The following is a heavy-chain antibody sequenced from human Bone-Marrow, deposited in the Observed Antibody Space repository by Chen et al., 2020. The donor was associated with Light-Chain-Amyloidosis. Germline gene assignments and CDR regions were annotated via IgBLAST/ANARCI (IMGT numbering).Heavy chain of an antibody. CDR2: IYPDDSDA. CDR3: ARRRDGYNFDY. D-gene: IGHD5-12*01. Sequence: EVQLEQSGPEVKKPGESLKISCKGSGYTFPNYWIGWVRQMPGKGLEWMGVIYPDDSDARYSPSFEGQVTISADKSITTAYLQWRSLKASDTAMYYRARRRDGYNFDYWGQGTLVTVSS. V-gene: IGHV5-51*01. J-gene: IGHJ4*02. CDR1: GYTFPNYW.